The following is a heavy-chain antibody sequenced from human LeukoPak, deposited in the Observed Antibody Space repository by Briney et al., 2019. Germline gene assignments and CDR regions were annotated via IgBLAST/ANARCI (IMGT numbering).Heavy chain of an antibody. D-gene: IGHD1-26*01. J-gene: IGHJ4*02. CDR3: ARGGGSYTRR. V-gene: IGHV3-48*01. CDR1: GFTFSSYS. CDR2: ISSSSSTI. Sequence: PGGSLRLSCAASGFTFSSYSMNWVRQAPGKGLEWVSYISSSSSTIYYADSVKGRFTISRDNAKNTLYLQMNSLRAEDTAVYYCARGGGSYTRRWGQGTLVTVSS.